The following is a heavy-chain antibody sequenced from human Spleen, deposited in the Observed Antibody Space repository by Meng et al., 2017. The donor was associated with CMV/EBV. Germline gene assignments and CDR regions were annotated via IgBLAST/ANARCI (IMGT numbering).Heavy chain of an antibody. CDR3: ARDSHNYDFWSGSPRGGMDV. Sequence: SETLSLTCTVSGCSISSSSYYWGWIRQPPGKGLEWIGSIYYSGSTYYNPSLKSRVTISVDTSKNQFSLKLSSVTAADTAVYYCARDSHNYDFWSGSPRGGMDVWGQGTTVTVSS. V-gene: IGHV4-39*07. J-gene: IGHJ6*02. CDR2: IYYSGST. D-gene: IGHD3-3*01. CDR1: GCSISSSSYY.